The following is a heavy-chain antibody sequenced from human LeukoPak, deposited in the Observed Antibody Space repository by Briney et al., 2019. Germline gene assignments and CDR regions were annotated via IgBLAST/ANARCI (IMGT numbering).Heavy chain of an antibody. CDR3: ARHPRLDLLPRAFDI. V-gene: IGHV4-59*08. CDR2: IYYSGST. CDR1: GGSISSYY. D-gene: IGHD3-22*01. J-gene: IGHJ3*02. Sequence: PSETLSLTCTVSGGSISSYYWSWIRQPPGKGLEWIGYIYYSGSTNYNSSLKSRVTISVDTSKNQFSLKLSSVTAADTAVYYCARHPRLDLLPRAFDIWGQGTMVTVS.